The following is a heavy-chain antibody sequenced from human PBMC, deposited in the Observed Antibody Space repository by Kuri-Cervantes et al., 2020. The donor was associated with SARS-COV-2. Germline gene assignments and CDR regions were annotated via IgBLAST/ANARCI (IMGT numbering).Heavy chain of an antibody. V-gene: IGHV2-70*11. J-gene: IGHJ4*02. CDR2: IDWDDDK. D-gene: IGHD4-11*01. Sequence: SGPTLVKPTQPLTLTCTFSGFSLTTSGMCVAWIRQPPGKALEWLARIDWDDDKYYKTSLNTRLSISKDASKDQVVLTMTNMDPVDTATYYCVRIRAATVIADYWGQGTLVTVSS. CDR3: VRIRAATVIADY. CDR1: GFSLTTSGMC.